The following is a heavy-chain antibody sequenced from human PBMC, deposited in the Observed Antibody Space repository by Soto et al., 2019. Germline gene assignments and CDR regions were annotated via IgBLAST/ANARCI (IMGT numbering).Heavy chain of an antibody. J-gene: IGHJ2*01. Sequence: GGSLRLSCAASGFTFSSYAMHWVRQAPGKGLEYVSAISSNGGSTYYANSVKGRFTISRDNSKNTLYLQMGRLRAEDMAVYYCARGFYYDSSGYSPNSWYFDLWGRGTLVTVSS. D-gene: IGHD3-22*01. CDR2: ISSNGGST. CDR3: ARGFYYDSSGYSPNSWYFDL. CDR1: GFTFSSYA. V-gene: IGHV3-64*01.